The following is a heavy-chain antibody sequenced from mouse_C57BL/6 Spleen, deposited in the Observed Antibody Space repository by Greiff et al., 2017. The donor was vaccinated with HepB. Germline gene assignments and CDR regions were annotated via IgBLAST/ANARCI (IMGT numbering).Heavy chain of an antibody. CDR2: ISYDGSN. V-gene: IGHV3-6*01. D-gene: IGHD2-5*01. CDR1: GYSITSGYY. Sequence: EVKVEESGPGLVKPSQSLSLTCSVTGYSITSGYYWNWIRQFPGNKLEWLGYISYDGSNNYNQSLKNRISITRDTSKNQFVLKLNSVTTEDTATYYCARVDYYSNLYAMDYWGQGTSVTVSS. J-gene: IGHJ4*01. CDR3: ARVDYYSNLYAMDY.